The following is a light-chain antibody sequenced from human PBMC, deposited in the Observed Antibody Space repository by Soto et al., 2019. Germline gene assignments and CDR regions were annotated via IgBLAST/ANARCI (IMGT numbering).Light chain of an antibody. CDR2: SDN. Sequence: QSVVTQPPSASGTPGQKVTITCTESSSNIGSTYVYWYQHLPGTAPKLLIFSDNERPSGVPERFSGSKSGTSASLAISGLRSEDEADYYCSTWDASLRGYVFGTGTKVTVL. CDR1: SSNIGSTY. CDR3: STWDASLRGYV. J-gene: IGLJ1*01. V-gene: IGLV1-47*02.